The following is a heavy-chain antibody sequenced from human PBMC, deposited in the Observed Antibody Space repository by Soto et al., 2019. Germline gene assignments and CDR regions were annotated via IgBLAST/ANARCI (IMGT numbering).Heavy chain of an antibody. J-gene: IGHJ5*02. CDR1: GGTFSSYT. Sequence: ASVKVSCKASGGTFSSYTISWVRQAPGQGLEWMGGIIPIFGTANYAQKFQGRVTITADESTSTAYMELSSLRSEDTAVYYCARDDDSGSYYNPPNWFDPWGQGTLVTVSS. V-gene: IGHV1-69*13. D-gene: IGHD3-10*01. CDR3: ARDDDSGSYYNPPNWFDP. CDR2: IIPIFGTA.